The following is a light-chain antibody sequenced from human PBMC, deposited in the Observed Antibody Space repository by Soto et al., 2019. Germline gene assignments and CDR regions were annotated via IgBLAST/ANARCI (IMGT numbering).Light chain of an antibody. V-gene: IGKV3-11*01. CDR1: QSVSSY. Sequence: EIVLTQSPATLSLSPGERATLSCRASQSVSSYLAWYRQKPGQAPRLLIYDASSRATGIPARFSGSGSGPDFTLTISSLEPEDFAVYYCQQRSNWLTFGGGTKVEI. CDR3: QQRSNWLT. J-gene: IGKJ4*01. CDR2: DAS.